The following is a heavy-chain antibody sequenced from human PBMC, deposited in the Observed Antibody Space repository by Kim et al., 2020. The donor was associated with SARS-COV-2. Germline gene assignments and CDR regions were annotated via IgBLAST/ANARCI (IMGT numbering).Heavy chain of an antibody. Sequence: ASVKVSCKASGYTFTNYDLAWVRRATGQGLEWMGWMNPKNGNTGYAQRFQGRFTMTRNTSISTAYMELSSLRSEDSAVYYCARTYYYDSSGSPNWFDPWGQGTLVTVSS. CDR3: ARTYYYDSSGSPNWFDP. CDR1: GYTFTNYD. V-gene: IGHV1-8*01. J-gene: IGHJ5*02. CDR2: MNPKNGNT. D-gene: IGHD3-22*01.